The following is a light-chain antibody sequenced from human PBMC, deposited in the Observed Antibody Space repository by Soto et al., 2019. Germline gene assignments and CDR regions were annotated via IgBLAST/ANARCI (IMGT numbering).Light chain of an antibody. Sequence: DIQMTQSPSTLSASVGDRVTITCRASQSISSWLAWYQQKPGKAPKLLICDASSLESGVPSRFSGSGSGTEFTLTISSLQPDDFATYYCQQYNSYWTFGQGTKVGIK. CDR2: DAS. J-gene: IGKJ1*01. CDR3: QQYNSYWT. CDR1: QSISSW. V-gene: IGKV1-5*01.